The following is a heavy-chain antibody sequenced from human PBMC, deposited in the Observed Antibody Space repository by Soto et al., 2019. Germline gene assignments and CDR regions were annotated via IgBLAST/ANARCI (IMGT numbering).Heavy chain of an antibody. CDR3: AREGYTSSSIHSFLDS. CDR2: IIPFLGTA. D-gene: IGHD6-6*01. J-gene: IGHJ4*02. CDR1: GGTFSSYG. V-gene: IGHV1-69*10. Sequence: SVKVSCKASGGTFSSYGISWVRQAPGQGLEWMGRIIPFLGTANYAQNFQDRLTVAADTSTNTAFMELSSLRSDDTAVYYCAREGYTSSSIHSFLDSWGQGTLVTVYS.